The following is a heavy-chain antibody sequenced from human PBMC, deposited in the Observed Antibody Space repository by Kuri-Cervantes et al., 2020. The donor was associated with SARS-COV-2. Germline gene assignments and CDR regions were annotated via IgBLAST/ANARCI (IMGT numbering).Heavy chain of an antibody. CDR2: ISGSGGST. CDR3: AKDYYYDSSGYPRVVVDY. J-gene: IGHJ4*02. D-gene: IGHD3-22*01. V-gene: IGHV3-23*01. CDR1: GFTFSSYA. Sequence: GALKISCAASGFTFSSYAMSWVRQAPGKGLEWVSAISGSGGSTYYADSVKGRFTISRDNSKNTLYLQMNSLRAEDTAVYYCAKDYYYDSSGYPRVVVDYWGQGTLVTVSS.